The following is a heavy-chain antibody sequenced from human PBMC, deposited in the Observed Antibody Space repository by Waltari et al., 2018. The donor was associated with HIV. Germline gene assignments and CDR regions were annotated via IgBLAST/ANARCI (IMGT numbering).Heavy chain of an antibody. J-gene: IGHJ4*01. CDR2: VYQSGIT. CDR3: ARLPKARGVAVDF. V-gene: IGHV4-39*01. CDR1: GVSLSSPLYH. D-gene: IGHD3-10*01. Sequence: QLQLQESGPGLVTPSATLSLTCTVSGVSLSSPLYHWGWIRQPPGKGLEWIGNVYQSGITYYSPSLKSRVTISLDPPKNQFSLKVTSVAAADTAVYYCARLPKARGVAVDFWGHGTLVTVSS.